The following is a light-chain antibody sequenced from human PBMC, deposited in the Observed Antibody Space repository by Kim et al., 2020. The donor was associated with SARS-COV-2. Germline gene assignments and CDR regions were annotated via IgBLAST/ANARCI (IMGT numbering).Light chain of an antibody. J-gene: IGKJ1*01. Sequence: EIVMPQSPATLSLSPGEIATLSCRASQSVSSNLAWYQQKPGQAPRLLIYGASPRATGVPARFSGSGSGTEFTLTISSLQSEDFAVYSCQQNNNRPRTFVQGTKVDIK. CDR1: QSVSSN. CDR2: GAS. V-gene: IGKV3-15*01. CDR3: QQNNNRPRT.